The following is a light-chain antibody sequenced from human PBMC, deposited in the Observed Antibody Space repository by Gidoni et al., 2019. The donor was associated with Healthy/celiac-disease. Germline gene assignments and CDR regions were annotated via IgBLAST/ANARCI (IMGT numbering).Light chain of an antibody. V-gene: IGKV3-11*01. Sequence: ELVLTQSPGTLSLSPGASATLSCRYHQTITHYLAWDQQKPGQAPRLLIDDASNRAPGIPARFSGRGSGTDFTLTISSLEPEDFAVYYCLQRNSWPQTFGQGTKLEIK. CDR1: QTITHY. CDR3: LQRNSWPQT. J-gene: IGKJ2*01. CDR2: DAS.